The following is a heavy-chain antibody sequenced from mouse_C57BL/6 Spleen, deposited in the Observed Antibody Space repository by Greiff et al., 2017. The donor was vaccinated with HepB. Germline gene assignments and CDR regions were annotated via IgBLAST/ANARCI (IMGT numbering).Heavy chain of an antibody. D-gene: IGHD2-2*01. CDR1: GYTFTSYW. V-gene: IGHV1-50*01. J-gene: IGHJ2*01. CDR3: ARWLDY. Sequence: VQLQQPGAELVKPGASVKLSCKASGYTFTSYWMKWVKQRPGQGLEWIGEIDPSDSYTNYNQKFKGKATLTVDTSSSTAYMQLSSLTSEDSAVYYCARWLDYWGQGTTLTVSS. CDR2: IDPSDSYT.